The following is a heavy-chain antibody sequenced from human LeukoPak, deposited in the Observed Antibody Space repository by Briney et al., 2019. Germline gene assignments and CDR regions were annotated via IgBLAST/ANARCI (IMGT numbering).Heavy chain of an antibody. V-gene: IGHV4-34*01. J-gene: IGHJ4*02. CDR1: GGSFNRYY. D-gene: IGHD5-24*01. CDR2: INHSGRT. Sequence: SETLSLTCAVYGGSFNRYYWSWIHQPPGKGLEWIGEINHSGRTNYNPSLKSRVTISVDTSKNQFSLKLSSVTAADAAVYYCARPTPDGYNLAARDYWGQGTLVTVSS. CDR3: ARPTPDGYNLAARDY.